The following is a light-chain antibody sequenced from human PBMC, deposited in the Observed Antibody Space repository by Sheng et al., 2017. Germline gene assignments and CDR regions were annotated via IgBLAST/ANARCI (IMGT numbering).Light chain of an antibody. CDR2: ADA. V-gene: IGLV3-21*02. CDR1: DIEDRN. CDR3: QVFDGRGGRVV. J-gene: IGLJ3*02. Sequence: SFVLTQPPSVSVAPGQTARITCGGDDIEDRNVQWYQQRPGQAPVLVVYADADRPSGIPERFSGSNSGSTATLTISRVEAEDEADYYCQVFDGRGGRVVFGGGTEVDRP.